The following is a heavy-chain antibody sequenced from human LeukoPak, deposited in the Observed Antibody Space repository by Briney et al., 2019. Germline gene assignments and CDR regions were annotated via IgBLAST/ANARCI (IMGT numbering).Heavy chain of an antibody. V-gene: IGHV4-31*03. CDR3: ARGDPYYFAY. CDR2: IYYSRST. Sequence: SEALSLTCTVSGGSISSGGYYWSWIRQHAGKGLEWIGYIYYSRSTYYNPSLKGRVTISIDTSKNQFSLKLSSVTAADTAVYYCARGDPYYFAYCGQGTLVTVYS. CDR1: GGSISSGGYY. J-gene: IGHJ4*02. D-gene: IGHD2-21*02.